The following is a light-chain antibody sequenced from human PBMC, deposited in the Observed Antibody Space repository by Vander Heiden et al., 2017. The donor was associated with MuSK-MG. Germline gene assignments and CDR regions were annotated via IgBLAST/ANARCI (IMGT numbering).Light chain of an antibody. J-gene: IGKJ4*01. CDR3: QQTYTIPHT. CDR1: QSIAIN. Sequence: DIQMTQFPSSLSASVGDRVTITCRASQSIAINLNWYQQNPGKAPKLLMYGASTLQGGVPSRFSGGGSGTDLTLTISSLQPEDFATYYCQQTYTIPHTFGGGTKVDIK. V-gene: IGKV1-39*01. CDR2: GAS.